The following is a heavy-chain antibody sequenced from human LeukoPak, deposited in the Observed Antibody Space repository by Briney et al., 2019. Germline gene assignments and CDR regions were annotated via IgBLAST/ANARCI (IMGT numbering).Heavy chain of an antibody. Sequence: PSETLSLTCTVSGGSISSSSYYWGWIRQPPGKGLEWIGNIFYTGSTDYNPSLKSRVTMSVDTSKNQFSLRLTSVTAADTAVYYCASLYCSSTSCLYAPERRAFDIWGQGTMVTVSS. CDR3: ASLYCSSTSCLYAPERRAFDI. D-gene: IGHD2-2*01. V-gene: IGHV4-39*01. CDR1: GGSISSSSYY. CDR2: IFYTGST. J-gene: IGHJ3*02.